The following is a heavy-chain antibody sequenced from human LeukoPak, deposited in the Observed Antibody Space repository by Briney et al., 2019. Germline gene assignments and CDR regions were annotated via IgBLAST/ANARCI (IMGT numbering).Heavy chain of an antibody. CDR1: GFTFSSSW. J-gene: IGHJ4*02. CDR3: ASVRGGSHDY. D-gene: IGHD1-26*01. Sequence: PGGSLRLSCAASGFTFSSSWMYWVRPAPGKGLVWVSRINSDGSTTNYADSVKGRFTISRDNARNTLYLQLNSLRAEDTAVYFCASVRGGSHDYWGQGTLVTVSS. CDR2: INSDGSTT. V-gene: IGHV3-74*01.